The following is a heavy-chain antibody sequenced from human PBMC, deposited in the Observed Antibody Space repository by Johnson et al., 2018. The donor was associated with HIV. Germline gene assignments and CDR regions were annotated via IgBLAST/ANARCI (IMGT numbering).Heavy chain of an antibody. J-gene: IGHJ3*02. CDR2: IKSKTDGGTT. D-gene: IGHD6-13*01. CDR1: GFTFSNAW. Sequence: EVQLVESGGGLVQPGESLRLSCAASGFTFSNAWMHWVRQAPGKGLEWVGRIKSKTDGGTTDYAAPVKGRFTISRDDSKNTLYLQMNSLRAEDTAVYYCAKDQWSSSWTNDAFDIWGPGTMVTVSS. CDR3: AKDQWSSSWTNDAFDI. V-gene: IGHV3-15*01.